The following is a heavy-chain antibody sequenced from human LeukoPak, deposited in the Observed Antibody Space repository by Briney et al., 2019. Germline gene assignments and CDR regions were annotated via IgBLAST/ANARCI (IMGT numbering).Heavy chain of an antibody. V-gene: IGHV4-39*01. CDR1: GSNNSSSYY. CDR3: ARRPRVNKLWYFDY. Sequence: GSNNSSSYYWGWIRQPPGKGMEWIGSIYHSGSTYYNPSLKSRVTISVDTSKNQFSLKLSSVTAADTAVYYCARRPRVNKLWYFDYWGQGTLVTVSS. J-gene: IGHJ4*02. CDR2: IYHSGST. D-gene: IGHD3-10*01.